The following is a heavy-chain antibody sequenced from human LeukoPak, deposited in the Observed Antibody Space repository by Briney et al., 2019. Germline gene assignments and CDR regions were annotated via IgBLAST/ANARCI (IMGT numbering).Heavy chain of an antibody. Sequence: PGGSLRLSCAASGFTFSSYSMNWVRQAPGKGLEWVSSISSSSSYIYYADSVKGRFTISRDNAKNSLYLQMNSLRAEDTAVYYCARGAPRAYDILTGYNDYWGQGTLVTVSS. CDR2: ISSSSSYI. CDR3: ARGAPRAYDILTGYNDY. V-gene: IGHV3-21*01. J-gene: IGHJ4*02. CDR1: GFTFSSYS. D-gene: IGHD3-9*01.